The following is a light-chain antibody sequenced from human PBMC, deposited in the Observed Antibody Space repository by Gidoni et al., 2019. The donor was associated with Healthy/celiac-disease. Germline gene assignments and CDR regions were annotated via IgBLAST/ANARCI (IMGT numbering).Light chain of an antibody. Sequence: EIVMTQSPATLSVSPGERATLSCRASQSVSSNLAGYQQKPGQAPRLLIYGASTRATGIPARFSGSGSGTEFTLTISSLQSEDFAVYYCQQYNNWPTMYTFVQVTKLEIK. CDR1: QSVSSN. CDR3: QQYNNWPTMYT. J-gene: IGKJ2*01. V-gene: IGKV3-15*01. CDR2: GAS.